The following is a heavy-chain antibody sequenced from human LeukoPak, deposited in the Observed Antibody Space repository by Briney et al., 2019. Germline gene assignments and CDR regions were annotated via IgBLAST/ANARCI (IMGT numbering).Heavy chain of an antibody. CDR2: ISYDGSNK. CDR3: ARVPVGRHYYYMDV. J-gene: IGHJ6*03. D-gene: IGHD3-16*01. Sequence: GRSLRLSCAASGFTFSSYAMHWVRQAPGKGLEWVAVISYDGSNKYYADSVKGRFTISRDNSKNTLYLQMNSLRAEDTAVYYCARVPVGRHYYYMDVWGKGTTVTVSS. V-gene: IGHV3-30*01. CDR1: GFTFSSYA.